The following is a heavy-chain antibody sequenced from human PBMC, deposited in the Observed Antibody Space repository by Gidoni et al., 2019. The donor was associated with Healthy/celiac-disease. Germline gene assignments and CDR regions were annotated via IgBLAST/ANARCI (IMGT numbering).Heavy chain of an antibody. D-gene: IGHD2-15*01. CDR1: GCTFRSYG. V-gene: IGHV3-30*18. CDR2: ISYDGSNQ. J-gene: IGHJ4*02. CDR3: AKGRNEGVVVAAMSY. Sequence: QVQLVESGGGVVQPGRSLRLSCAASGCTFRSYGMHWVRQAPGKGLEWVAVISYDGSNQYYADSVKGRFTISIDNSKNTLYLQMNSLRAEDTAVYYCAKGRNEGVVVAAMSYWGQGTLVTVSS.